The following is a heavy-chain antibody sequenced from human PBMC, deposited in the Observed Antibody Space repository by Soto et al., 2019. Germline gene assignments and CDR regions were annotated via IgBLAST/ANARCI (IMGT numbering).Heavy chain of an antibody. CDR2: IYLGGST. CDR3: ASNGAYALDY. V-gene: IGHV4-4*02. J-gene: IGHJ4*02. D-gene: IGHD4-17*01. CDR1: GGSISTNW. Sequence: PSETLSPTCDVSGGSISTNWWSWVRQPPGEGLEWIGEIYLGGSTNYNPALKSRVTISIDSSKNQFFLKLSSVTAADTAVYYCASNGAYALDYWGQGTLVTVSS.